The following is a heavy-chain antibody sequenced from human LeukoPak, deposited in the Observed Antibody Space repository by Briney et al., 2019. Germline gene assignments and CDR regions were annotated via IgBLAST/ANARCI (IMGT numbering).Heavy chain of an antibody. Sequence: SETLSLTCAVSGGFISSSSYYWGWIRQPPGKGLEWIGSIYYSGSTYYNPSLKSRVTISVDTSKNQFSLKLSSVTAADTAVYYCARQTAFYYDSSGYFDYWGQGTLVTVSS. J-gene: IGHJ4*02. D-gene: IGHD3-22*01. CDR3: ARQTAFYYDSSGYFDY. CDR1: GGFISSSSYY. V-gene: IGHV4-39*01. CDR2: IYYSGST.